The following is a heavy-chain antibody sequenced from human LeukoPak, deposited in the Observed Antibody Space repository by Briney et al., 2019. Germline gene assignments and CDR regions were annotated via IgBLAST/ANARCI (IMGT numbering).Heavy chain of an antibody. CDR3: ARDQAAAGAFDY. V-gene: IGHV1-2*02. Sequence: ASVKVSCKASGYTFTGYYMHWVRQAPGQGLEWMGWINPNSGGTNYAQKFQGRVTMTRDTSISTAYMELSSLRSEDTAVYYCARDQAAAGAFDYWGQGTLVTVSS. CDR2: INPNSGGT. J-gene: IGHJ4*02. D-gene: IGHD6-13*01. CDR1: GYTFTGYY.